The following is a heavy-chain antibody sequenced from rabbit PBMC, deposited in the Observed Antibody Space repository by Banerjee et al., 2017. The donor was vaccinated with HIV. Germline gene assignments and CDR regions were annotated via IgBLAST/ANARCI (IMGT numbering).Heavy chain of an antibody. Sequence: QSLEESGGDLVKPGASLTLTCTASGFSFSSSYYMCWVRQAPGKGLEWIGCIYAASSGGTYYASWAKGRVTISKTSSTTVTLQMTSLTAADTATYFCARDGYSYVDSGDYYFNLWGPGTLVTVS. CDR2: IYAASSGGT. D-gene: IGHD2-1*01. CDR3: ARDGYSYVDSGDYYFNL. J-gene: IGHJ4*01. V-gene: IGHV1S40*01. CDR1: GFSFSSSYY.